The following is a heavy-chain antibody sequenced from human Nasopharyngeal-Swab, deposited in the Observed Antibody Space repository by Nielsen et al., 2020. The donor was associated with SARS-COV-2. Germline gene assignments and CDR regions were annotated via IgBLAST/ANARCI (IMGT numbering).Heavy chain of an antibody. V-gene: IGHV1-18*01. CDR2: ISAYNGNT. D-gene: IGHD2-2*01. Sequence: WARQAPGQGREWMGWISAYNGNTNYAQKLQGRVTMTTDTSTSTAYMELRSLRSDDTAVYYCAREVFEVPAATYYYYYYYMDVWGKGTTVTVSS. J-gene: IGHJ6*03. CDR3: AREVFEVPAATYYYYYYYMDV.